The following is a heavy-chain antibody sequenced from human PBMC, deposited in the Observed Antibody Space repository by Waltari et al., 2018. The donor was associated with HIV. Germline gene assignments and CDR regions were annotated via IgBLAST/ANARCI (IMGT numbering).Heavy chain of an antibody. J-gene: IGHJ4*02. CDR2: ISISSSTI. D-gene: IGHD3-22*01. CDR3: ARETYYYDSSGPYFDY. CDR1: GFPFTSYG. V-gene: IGHV3-48*01. Sequence: EVQLVESGGGLVQPGGSLRLSCAASGFPFTSYGMNWVRQAPGKGLEWVSFISISSSTIYYADSVKGRFTISRDNAKNSLYLQMNSLRAEDTAVYYCARETYYYDSSGPYFDYWGQGTLVTVSS.